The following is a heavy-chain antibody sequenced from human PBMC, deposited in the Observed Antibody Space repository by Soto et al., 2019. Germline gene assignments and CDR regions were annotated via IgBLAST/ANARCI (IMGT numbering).Heavy chain of an antibody. J-gene: IGHJ4*02. CDR1: GYTFSIYE. D-gene: IGHD3-3*01. CDR2: MSAYNGNT. V-gene: IGHV1-18*01. CDR3: ARGIDDFWSGYYPFDY. Sequence: ASVKVSCTASGYTFSIYEINWVRQATGQGLEWMGWMSAYNGNTNYAQKLQGRVTMTTDTSTSTAYMELRSLRSDDTAVYYCARGIDDFWSGYYPFDYWGQGTLVTVSS.